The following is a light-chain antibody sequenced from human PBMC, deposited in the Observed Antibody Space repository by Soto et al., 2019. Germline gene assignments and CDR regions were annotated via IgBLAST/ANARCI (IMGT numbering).Light chain of an antibody. CDR2: DVS. CDR3: SSYTSSSTWV. Sequence: QSALTQPASVSGSPGQSITISCTGTSSDVGGYNYVSWYQQHPGKAPKLMIYDVSNRPSGVSNRFSGSKSGSTASLTISGLQAEDEADYYCSSYTSSSTWVFGTGTKVTVL. J-gene: IGLJ1*01. CDR1: SSDVGGYNY. V-gene: IGLV2-14*01.